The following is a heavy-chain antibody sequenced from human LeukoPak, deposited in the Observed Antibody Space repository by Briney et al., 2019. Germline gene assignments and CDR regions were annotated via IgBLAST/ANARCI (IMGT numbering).Heavy chain of an antibody. Sequence: GGSLRLSCAASGFTFSSYAIHWVRQAPGKGLEWVTVISYDGSNKYYADSVEGRFTISRDNSKNTLYLQMNSLRAEDTAVYYCARDGWGMTTINYFDYWGQGTLVTVSS. D-gene: IGHD5-24*01. CDR3: ARDGWGMTTINYFDY. CDR1: GFTFSSYA. CDR2: ISYDGSNK. V-gene: IGHV3-30*01. J-gene: IGHJ4*02.